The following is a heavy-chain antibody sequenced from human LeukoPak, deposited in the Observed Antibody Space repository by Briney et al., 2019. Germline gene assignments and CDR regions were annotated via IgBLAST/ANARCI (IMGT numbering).Heavy chain of an antibody. J-gene: IGHJ6*02. Sequence: GRSLRLSCAASGFTFSSYGMHWVRQAPGKGLEWVAVISYDGSNKYYADSVKGRFTISRDNSKNTLYLQMNSLRAEDTAVYYCAKELLRFLEWLTPDYYYYGMDVWGQGTTVTVSS. CDR2: ISYDGSNK. V-gene: IGHV3-30*18. CDR1: GFTFSSYG. CDR3: AKELLRFLEWLTPDYYYYGMDV. D-gene: IGHD3-3*01.